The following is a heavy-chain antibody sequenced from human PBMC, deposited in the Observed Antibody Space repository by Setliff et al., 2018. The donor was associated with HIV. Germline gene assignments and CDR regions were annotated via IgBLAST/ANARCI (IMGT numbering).Heavy chain of an antibody. CDR1: GYTFTACY. J-gene: IGHJ3*02. Sequence: GASVKVSCKASGYTFTACYIHWVRQAPGQGLEWMGWINPYSGGTNYAQNFQGWVTMTRDTSITTAYMELSRLTSDDTALYFCVREVRAAYKGPLWFGQSDPRPDTFDIWGQGTMVTVS. D-gene: IGHD3-10*01. V-gene: IGHV1-2*04. CDR2: INPYSGGT. CDR3: VREVRAAYKGPLWFGQSDPRPDTFDI.